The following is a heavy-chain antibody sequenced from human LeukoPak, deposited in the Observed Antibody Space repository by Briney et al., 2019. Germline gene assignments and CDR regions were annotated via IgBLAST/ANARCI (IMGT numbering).Heavy chain of an antibody. V-gene: IGHV1-3*01. CDR2: INVGNGNT. CDR1: GYTFTSYA. D-gene: IGHD3-9*01. CDR3: ARSGYYDILTGYGPTGYYFDY. Sequence: ASVKVSCKASGYTFTSYAMHWVRQAPGQRLEWMGWINVGNGNTKYSQKFQGRVTITSDTSASTAYMELSSLRAEDTAVYYCARSGYYDILTGYGPTGYYFDYWGQGTLVTVSS. J-gene: IGHJ4*02.